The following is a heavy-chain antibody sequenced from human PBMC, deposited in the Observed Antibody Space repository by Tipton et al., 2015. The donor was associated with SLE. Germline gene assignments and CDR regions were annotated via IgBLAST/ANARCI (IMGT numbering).Heavy chain of an antibody. CDR2: IIPTFGSA. Sequence: QLVQSGAEVKKPGSSVKVSCKASGGTISRYAVSWLRQAPGQGLEWMGGIIPTFGSAENAQSFHDRLTITADESTNTVYMELSSLRSDDTAVYYCAGESCGGGVCYKVGLHFFDSWGQGTLVTVSP. CDR1: GGTISRYA. J-gene: IGHJ5*01. D-gene: IGHD2-8*02. V-gene: IGHV1-69*01. CDR3: AGESCGGGVCYKVGLHFFDS.